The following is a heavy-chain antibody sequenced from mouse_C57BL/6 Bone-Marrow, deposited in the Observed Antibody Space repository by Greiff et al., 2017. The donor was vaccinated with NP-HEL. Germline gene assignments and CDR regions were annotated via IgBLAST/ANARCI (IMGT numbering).Heavy chain of an antibody. CDR2: ISDGGSYT. CDR1: GFTFSSYA. V-gene: IGHV5-4*03. CDR3: ARGGGLLPVAY. D-gene: IGHD2-3*01. Sequence: EVKLVESGGGLVKPGGSLKLSCAASGFTFSSYAMSWVRQTPEKRLEWVATISDGGSYTYYPDNVKGRFTISRDNAKNNLYLQMSHLKSEDTAMYYCARGGGLLPVAYWGKGTLVTVST. J-gene: IGHJ3*01.